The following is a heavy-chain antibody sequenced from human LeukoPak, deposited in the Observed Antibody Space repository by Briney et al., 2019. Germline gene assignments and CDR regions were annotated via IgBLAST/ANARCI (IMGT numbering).Heavy chain of an antibody. Sequence: PGRSLRLSCAASGFTFSSYGMHWVRQAPGKGLVWVSRINSDGSSTSYADSVKGRFTISRDNAKNTLYLQMNSLRAEDTAVYYCARGSGYYAFDYWGQGTLVTVSS. CDR3: ARGSGYYAFDY. J-gene: IGHJ4*02. CDR1: GFTFSSYG. CDR2: INSDGSST. V-gene: IGHV3-74*01. D-gene: IGHD3-22*01.